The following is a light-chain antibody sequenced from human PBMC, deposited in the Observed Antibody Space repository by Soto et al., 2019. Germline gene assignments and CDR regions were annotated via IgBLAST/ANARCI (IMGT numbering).Light chain of an antibody. CDR1: QSVSSSY. CDR2: GAS. J-gene: IGKJ2*01. CDR3: QQYGSSPRFT. Sequence: EIVLTQSPGTLSLSPGERATLSCRASQSVSSSYLAWYQQKPGQAPRLLIYGASSLATGIPDRFSGSGSVTDFTLTIRRLEPEDFAVYYCQQYGSSPRFTFGQGTKLEIK. V-gene: IGKV3-20*01.